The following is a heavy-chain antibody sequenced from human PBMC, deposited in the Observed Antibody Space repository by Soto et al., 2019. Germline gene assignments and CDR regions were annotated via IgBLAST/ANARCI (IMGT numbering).Heavy chain of an antibody. J-gene: IGHJ6*02. D-gene: IGHD6-13*01. CDR3: AAVLSSSWYDTSGYYGMDV. CDR2: IIPIFGTA. CDR1: GGTFSSYA. Sequence: SVKVSCKASGGTFSSYAISWVRQAPGQGLEWMGGIIPIFGTANYAQKFQGRVTITADESTSTAYMELGSLRSEDTAVYYCAAVLSSSWYDTSGYYGMDVWGQGTTVTVS. V-gene: IGHV1-69*13.